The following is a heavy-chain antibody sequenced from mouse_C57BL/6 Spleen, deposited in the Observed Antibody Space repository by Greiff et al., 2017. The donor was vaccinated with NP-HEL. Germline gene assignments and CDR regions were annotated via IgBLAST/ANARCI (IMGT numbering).Heavy chain of an antibody. CDR3: ARYGGGYSNYVG. CDR2: IDPSDSYT. V-gene: IGHV1-50*01. D-gene: IGHD2-5*01. Sequence: QVQLQQPGAELVKPGASVKLSCKASGYTFTSYWMQWVKQRPGQGLEWIGEIDPSDSYTNYNQKFKGKATLTVDTSSSTAYMQLRSLTSEDAAVYYCARYGGGYSNYVGWGQGTTLTVSS. J-gene: IGHJ2*01. CDR1: GYTFTSYW.